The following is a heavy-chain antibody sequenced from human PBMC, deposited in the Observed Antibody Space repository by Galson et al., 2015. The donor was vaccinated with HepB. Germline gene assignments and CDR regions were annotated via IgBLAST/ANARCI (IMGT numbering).Heavy chain of an antibody. CDR1: GLTFRGYG. Sequence: SLRLSCAASGLTFRGYGMHWVRQAPGKGLEWVAVISYDGGIEYYADSVRGRFIISRDNSKNTLYLQMNSLRAEDTAVYLCAKAYYYNSHGYDTRGYYYRFGMDVWGQGTTVTVSS. V-gene: IGHV3-30*18. D-gene: IGHD5-12*01. CDR3: AKAYYYNSHGYDTRGYYYRFGMDV. J-gene: IGHJ6*02. CDR2: ISYDGGIE.